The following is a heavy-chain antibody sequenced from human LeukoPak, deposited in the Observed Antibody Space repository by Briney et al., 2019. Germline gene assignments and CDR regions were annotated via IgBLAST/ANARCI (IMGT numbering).Heavy chain of an antibody. D-gene: IGHD3-10*01. Sequence: GSSVKVSCKASGGTFSSYAISWVRQAPGQGLEWMGGINPIFGTANYAQKFQGRVTITTDESTSTAYMELSSLRSEDTAVYYCASSPFAGFGELVWGQGTLVTVSS. J-gene: IGHJ4*02. CDR2: INPIFGTA. CDR3: ASSPFAGFGELV. V-gene: IGHV1-69*05. CDR1: GGTFSSYA.